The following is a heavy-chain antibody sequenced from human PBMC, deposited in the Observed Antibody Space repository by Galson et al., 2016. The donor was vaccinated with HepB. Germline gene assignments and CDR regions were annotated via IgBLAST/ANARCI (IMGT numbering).Heavy chain of an antibody. V-gene: IGHV1-18*01. CDR3: ARDVPLTGTTTLIFQY. D-gene: IGHD1-20*01. J-gene: IGHJ1*01. CDR2: ISPYNGNK. Sequence: SVKVSCKASGYTFTDYGISWVRQAPGQGLEWMGWISPYNGNKNYAQNFQGRVTMTTDTSTSTAYMDLRSLRSDDTAVYYCARDVPLTGTTTLIFQYWGQGTLVTVSS. CDR1: GYTFTDYG.